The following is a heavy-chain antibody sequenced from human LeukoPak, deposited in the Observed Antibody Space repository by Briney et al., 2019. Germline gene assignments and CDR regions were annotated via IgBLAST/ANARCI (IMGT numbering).Heavy chain of an antibody. CDR1: GSSTVSDYY. Sequence: SETLSLTCSVSGSSTVSDYYWAWIRQPPGKGLQWVGSGYHSGTTYTNPSLKGRVTISLDTSKNQFSLKVTSVTAADTAIYYCARQEGHYCHMEVWGRGTTVTVSS. J-gene: IGHJ6*03. D-gene: IGHD2-15*01. CDR2: GYHSGTT. CDR3: ARQEGHYCHMEV. V-gene: IGHV4-38-2*02.